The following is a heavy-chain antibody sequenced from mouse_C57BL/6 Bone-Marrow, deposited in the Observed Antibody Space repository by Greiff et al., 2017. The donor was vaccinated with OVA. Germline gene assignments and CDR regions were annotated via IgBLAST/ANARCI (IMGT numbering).Heavy chain of an antibody. J-gene: IGHJ1*03. V-gene: IGHV14-4*01. Sequence: VQLQQSGAELVRPGASVKLSCTASGFNIKDDYMHWVKQRPEQGLEWIGWIDPENGDTEYASKFQGKATITADTSSNTAYLQLSSLTSEDTAVCYCTTGSLRWYFDVWGTGTTVTVSS. CDR1: GFNIKDDY. D-gene: IGHD1-1*01. CDR3: TTGSLRWYFDV. CDR2: IDPENGDT.